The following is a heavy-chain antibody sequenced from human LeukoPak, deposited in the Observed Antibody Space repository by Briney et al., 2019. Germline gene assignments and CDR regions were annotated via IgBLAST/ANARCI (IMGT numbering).Heavy chain of an antibody. V-gene: IGHV3-23*01. Sequence: GGSLRLSCAASGFTFSSYAMSWVRQAPGKGLEWVSAVSGSGGSTYYADSVKGRFTISRDNSKNTLYLQMNSLRAEDTAVYYCAKDPQYYYDSSGYFYLDYWGQGTLVTVSS. CDR2: VSGSGGST. J-gene: IGHJ4*02. CDR3: AKDPQYYYDSSGYFYLDY. CDR1: GFTFSSYA. D-gene: IGHD3-22*01.